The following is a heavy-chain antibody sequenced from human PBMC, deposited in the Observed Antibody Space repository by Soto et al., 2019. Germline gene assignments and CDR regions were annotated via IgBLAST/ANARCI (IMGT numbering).Heavy chain of an antibody. Sequence: QVQLVQSGAEVKKPGSSVKVSCKASGGTFSSYAISWVRQAPGQGLEWMGGIIPIFGTANYAQKFQGRVTITADKYTSTADMELSSLRSEDTAVYYCAREYDYGSGSHSGCYYYYGMDVWGQGTTVTDS. CDR3: AREYDYGSGSHSGCYYYYGMDV. CDR1: GGTFSSYA. V-gene: IGHV1-69*06. CDR2: IIPIFGTA. J-gene: IGHJ6*02. D-gene: IGHD3-10*01.